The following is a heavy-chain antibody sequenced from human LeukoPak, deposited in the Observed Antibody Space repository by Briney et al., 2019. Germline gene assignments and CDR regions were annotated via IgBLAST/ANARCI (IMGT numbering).Heavy chain of an antibody. CDR1: GYTFTGYY. V-gene: IGHV1-2*02. CDR3: ARDLAGLFWSGYTVSAFDI. J-gene: IGHJ3*02. D-gene: IGHD3-3*01. CDR2: GSPNSGDT. Sequence: ASVKVSCKASGYTFTGYYTHWVRQAPGQGLEWMGWGSPNSGDTEYAQKSQGRVTMTRDMSTSTVYMELSSLSSEATAVYYCARDLAGLFWSGYTVSAFDIWGQGTMVTVSS.